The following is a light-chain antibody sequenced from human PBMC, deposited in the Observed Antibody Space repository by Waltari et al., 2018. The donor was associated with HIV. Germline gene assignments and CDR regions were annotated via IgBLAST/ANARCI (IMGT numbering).Light chain of an antibody. Sequence: QSVLTQPPSVSGTPGQRVTISCSGASSNIGRNTVNWFQLLPGTAPKLLIYTDNQRPSGVPDRFAVTNSGTSASLAISGIQSEDEADYFCAAWDDSLNGLWVFGGGTKLTVL. CDR2: TDN. V-gene: IGLV1-44*01. CDR3: AAWDDSLNGLWV. CDR1: SSNIGRNT. J-gene: IGLJ3*02.